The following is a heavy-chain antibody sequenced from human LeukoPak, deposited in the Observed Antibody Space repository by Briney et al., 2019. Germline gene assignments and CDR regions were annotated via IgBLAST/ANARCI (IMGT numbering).Heavy chain of an antibody. V-gene: IGHV4-39*07. CDR1: GGSISSSSYY. D-gene: IGHD3-9*01. J-gene: IGHJ3*02. CDR3: ARGDDILTGYRTRDDAFDI. Sequence: PSETLSLTCTVSGGSISSSSYYWGWIRQPPGKGLEWIGSIYYSGSTYYNPSLKSRVTISVDTSKNQFSLKLSSVTAADTAVYYCARGDDILTGYRTRDDAFDIWGQGTMVTVSS. CDR2: IYYSGST.